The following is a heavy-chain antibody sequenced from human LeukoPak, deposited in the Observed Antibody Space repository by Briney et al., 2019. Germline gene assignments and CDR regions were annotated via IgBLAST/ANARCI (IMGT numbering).Heavy chain of an antibody. CDR1: GFTFSSYE. CDR3: ARQSTYSGSYQSPDY. V-gene: IGHV3-21*01. Sequence: GGSLRLSCAASGFTFSSYEMNWVRQAPGKGLEWVSSISTTSSYIYYADSVKGRFTISRDNAKNSLYLQMHSLRAEDTALYYCARQSTYSGSYQSPDYWGQGTLVTVSS. CDR2: ISTTSSYI. D-gene: IGHD1-26*01. J-gene: IGHJ4*02.